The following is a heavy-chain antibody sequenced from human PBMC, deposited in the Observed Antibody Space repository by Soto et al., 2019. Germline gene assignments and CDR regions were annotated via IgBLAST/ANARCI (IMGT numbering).Heavy chain of an antibody. Sequence: SQTLSLTCAISGDSVSSNSAAWNWIRQSPSRGLEWLGRTYYRSKWYNDYAVSVKSRITINPDTSKNQFSLQLNSATPEDTAVYYCARGVYGGERGGYYYGMDVWGQGTTVTVSS. CDR1: GDSVSSNSAA. CDR3: ARGVYGGERGGYYYGMDV. J-gene: IGHJ6*02. D-gene: IGHD2-21*01. CDR2: TYYRSKWYN. V-gene: IGHV6-1*01.